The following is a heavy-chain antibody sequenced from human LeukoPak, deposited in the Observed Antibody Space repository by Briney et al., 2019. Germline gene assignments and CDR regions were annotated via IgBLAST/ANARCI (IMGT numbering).Heavy chain of an antibody. D-gene: IGHD2-15*01. V-gene: IGHV3-23*01. Sequence: GGSLRLSCAASGFTFSNYAMSWVRQAPGKGLEWVSAISGSGGSPYYADSVKGRFTISRDNSKNTLYLQMSSLRVEDTAVYYCAKSLGGLSVEAAADYWAREPWSPSPQ. CDR1: GFTFSNYA. CDR2: ISGSGGSP. CDR3: AKSLGGLSVEAAADY. J-gene: IGHJ4*02.